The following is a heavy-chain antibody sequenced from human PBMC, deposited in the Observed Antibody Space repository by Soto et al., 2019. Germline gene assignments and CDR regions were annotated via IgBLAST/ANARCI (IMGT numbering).Heavy chain of an antibody. CDR1: GFTFSSYG. Sequence: QVQLVESGGGVVQPGRSLRLSCAASGFTFSSYGMHWVRQAPGKGLEWVAVISYDGSNKYYADSVKGRFTTSRDNSKNALYLQTNSLRAEDTAVYYCAKDGSSDVEMATIFFDSWGQGTLVTVSS. V-gene: IGHV3-30*18. CDR3: AKDGSSDVEMATIFFDS. J-gene: IGHJ4*02. D-gene: IGHD5-12*01. CDR2: ISYDGSNK.